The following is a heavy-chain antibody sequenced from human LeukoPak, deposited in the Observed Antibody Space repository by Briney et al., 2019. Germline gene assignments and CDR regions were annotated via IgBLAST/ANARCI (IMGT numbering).Heavy chain of an antibody. CDR1: GFTFSSHW. D-gene: IGHD3-22*01. V-gene: IGHV3-74*01. CDR3: ARGYYDSNDSNRSNWFEP. CDR2: LNNDGSST. Sequence: QPGGSLRLSCAASGFTFSSHWLHWVRQAPGKGLVWVSRLNNDGSSTVYADSVKGRFTISRDNAKNTLYLQMNSLRAEDTAVYYCARGYYDSNDSNRSNWFEPWGQGTLVTVSS. J-gene: IGHJ5*02.